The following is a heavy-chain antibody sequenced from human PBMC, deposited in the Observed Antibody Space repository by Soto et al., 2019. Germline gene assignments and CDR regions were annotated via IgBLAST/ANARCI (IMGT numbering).Heavy chain of an antibody. Sequence: QVQLVQSGAEVKKPGSSVKVSCKTSGGDFKNYGTSWMRQVPGQGLEWMGGIVPALGLVKYGQILQGRVTITADEGTSTTYMELSGLKAEDTAVYYCARENAANGFHFWGQGTLVIVSS. CDR3: ARENAANGFHF. CDR1: GGDFKNYG. D-gene: IGHD2-8*01. CDR2: IVPALGLV. V-gene: IGHV1-69*04. J-gene: IGHJ4*02.